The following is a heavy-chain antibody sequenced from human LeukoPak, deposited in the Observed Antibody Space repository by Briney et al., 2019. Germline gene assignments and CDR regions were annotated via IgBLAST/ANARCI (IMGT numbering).Heavy chain of an antibody. J-gene: IGHJ5*02. CDR3: ARVYSYYDFWSGSNWFDP. D-gene: IGHD3-3*01. Sequence: ASVKVSRKASGFTFTSYDINWVRQATGQGLEWMGWMNPNSGNTGYAQKFQGRVTMTRNTSISTAYMELSSLRSEDTAVYYCARVYSYYDFWSGSNWFDPWGQGTLVTVSS. V-gene: IGHV1-8*01. CDR2: MNPNSGNT. CDR1: GFTFTSYD.